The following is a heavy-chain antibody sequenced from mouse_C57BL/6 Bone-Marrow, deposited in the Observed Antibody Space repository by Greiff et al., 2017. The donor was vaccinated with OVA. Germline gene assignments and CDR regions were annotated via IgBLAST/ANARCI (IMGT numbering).Heavy chain of an antibody. CDR2: IYPGDGDT. CDR3: AREGYYGSSYWYFDV. J-gene: IGHJ1*03. D-gene: IGHD1-1*01. V-gene: IGHV1-82*01. CDR1: GYAFSSSW. Sequence: VQLQQSGPELVKPGASVKISCKASGYAFSSSWMNWVKQRPGQGLAWIGRIYPGDGDTNYNGKFKGKATLTADKSSSTAYMQLSSLTSEDSAVYVCAREGYYGSSYWYFDVWGTGTTVTVSS.